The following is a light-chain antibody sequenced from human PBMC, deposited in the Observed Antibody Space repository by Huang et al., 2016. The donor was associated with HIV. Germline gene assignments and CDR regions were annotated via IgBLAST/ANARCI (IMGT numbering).Light chain of an antibody. CDR3: QQYNNWPL. J-gene: IGKJ1*01. V-gene: IGKV3-15*01. CDR1: QNVSSN. CDR2: GAS. Sequence: EIVMTQSPATLSVSPGERATLSCRASQNVSSNLAWYQQKPGQAPRLLIYGASTRATGIPARCSGSGSGTEFTLTISSLQSEDFAVYYCQQYNNWPLFGQGTKVEI.